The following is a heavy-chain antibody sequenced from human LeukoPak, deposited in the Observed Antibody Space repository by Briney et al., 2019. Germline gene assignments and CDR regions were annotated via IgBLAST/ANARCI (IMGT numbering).Heavy chain of an antibody. J-gene: IGHJ5*02. CDR2: INHSGST. V-gene: IGHV4-34*01. D-gene: IGHD3-22*01. Sequence: PSETLSLTCAVYGGSFSGYYWSWIRQPPGKGLEWIGEINHSGSTNYNPSLKSRVTISVDTSKNQFSLKLSSVTAADTAVYYCARQTTNYYDSSGYQLGWFDPWGQGTLVTVSS. CDR3: ARQTTNYYDSSGYQLGWFDP. CDR1: GGSFSGYY.